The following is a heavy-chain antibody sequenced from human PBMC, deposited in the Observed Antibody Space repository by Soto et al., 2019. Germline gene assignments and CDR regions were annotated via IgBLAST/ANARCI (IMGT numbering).Heavy chain of an antibody. J-gene: IGHJ6*01. V-gene: IGHV1-18*01. CDR1: GYTFTSYG. CDR2: ISAYNGNT. Sequence: GASVKVSCKASGYTFTSYGISWVRQAPGQGLEWMGWISAYNGNTNYAQKLQGRVTMTTDTSTSTAYMELRSLRSDDTAVYYCAREEEVCLGPGATQKHPRSVSYYCCMNVWQQGTMGIV. CDR3: AREEEVCLGPGATQKHPRSVSYYCCMNV. D-gene: IGHD1-26*01.